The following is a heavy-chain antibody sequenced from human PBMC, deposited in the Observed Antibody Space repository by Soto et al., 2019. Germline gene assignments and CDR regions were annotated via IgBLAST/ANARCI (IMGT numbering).Heavy chain of an antibody. D-gene: IGHD2-15*01. V-gene: IGHV3-23*01. CDR1: GFTFSSYA. J-gene: IGHJ2*01. Sequence: EVQLLESGGGLVQPGGSLRLSCAASGFTFSSYAMSWVRQAPGKGLEWVSAISGSGGSTYYADSVKGRFTISRDNSKNTLYLQMNSLRAEDTAVYYCAKSFAGYCSGGSCYSEWYFDLWGRDTLVTVSS. CDR3: AKSFAGYCSGGSCYSEWYFDL. CDR2: ISGSGGST.